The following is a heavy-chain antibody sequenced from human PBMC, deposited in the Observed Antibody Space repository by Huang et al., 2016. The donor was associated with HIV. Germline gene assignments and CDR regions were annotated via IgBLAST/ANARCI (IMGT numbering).Heavy chain of an antibody. CDR2: SNGDSIRV. J-gene: IGHJ4*02. D-gene: IGHD2-8*01. V-gene: IGHV3-9*01. Sequence: EVHLVESGGGLVQPGRSLRLSCGASGFPFVDFSMHWVRQRPGKGLEYVSVSNGDSIRVFYATLVKGRFTISMENAKNSLFLQMNSPRVEDTALYNCAHLPEPSSPCTDYWGQGTLVTVSS. CDR1: GFPFVDFS. CDR3: AHLPEPSSPCTDY.